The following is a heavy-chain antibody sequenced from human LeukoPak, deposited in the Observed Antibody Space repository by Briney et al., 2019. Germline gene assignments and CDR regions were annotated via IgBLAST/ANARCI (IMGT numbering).Heavy chain of an antibody. V-gene: IGHV3-64D*09. D-gene: IGHD3-22*01. CDR2: VSDDGGSA. CDR3: VKAILFGSVSYYAD. J-gene: IGHJ4*02. Sequence: GGSLRLSCSASGFTFSNFPMHWVRQAPGKGLEYVSAVSDDGGSAYYADSVRGRFTISRDNSKNTLSLQMGSLRAEDTAVYYCVKAILFGSVSYYADWGQGTLVTVSS. CDR1: GFTFSNFP.